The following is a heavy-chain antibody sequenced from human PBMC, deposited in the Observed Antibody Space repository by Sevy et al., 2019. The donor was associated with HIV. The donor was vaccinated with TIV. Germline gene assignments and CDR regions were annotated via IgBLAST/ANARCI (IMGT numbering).Heavy chain of an antibody. V-gene: IGHV3-30-3*01. Sequence: GESLNISCAASGFTFTSFSMHWVRQAPGKGLEWVATISYDGSNKYYADSVKGRFTISRDNSKNYLYLQMNSLRAEDTAVYCCALERLSSNVAEYFQNWGQGTLVTVSS. J-gene: IGHJ1*01. D-gene: IGHD1-1*01. CDR1: GFTFTSFS. CDR3: ALERLSSNVAEYFQN. CDR2: ISYDGSNK.